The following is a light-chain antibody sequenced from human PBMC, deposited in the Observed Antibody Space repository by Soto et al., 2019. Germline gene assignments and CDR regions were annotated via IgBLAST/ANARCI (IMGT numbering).Light chain of an antibody. J-gene: IGLJ3*02. V-gene: IGLV1-44*01. CDR3: EAWDDSLNGPV. CDR2: TDN. Sequence: QSVLTQPPSASGTPGQRVTISCSGSSSNIRINTVNWYQQVPGTAPKLLIYTDNQRPSGVPDRFSGSKSGTSASLAISGLQSEDEADYYCEAWDDSLNGPVFGGGTKLTVL. CDR1: SSNIRINT.